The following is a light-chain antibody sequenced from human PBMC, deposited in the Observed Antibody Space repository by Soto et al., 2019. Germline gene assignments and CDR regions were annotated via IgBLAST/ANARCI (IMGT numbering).Light chain of an antibody. V-gene: IGLV3-1*01. CDR1: KLGDKY. Sequence: SYELTQPPSVSVSPGQTASITCSGDKLGDKYACWYQQKPGQSPLLVIYQDKKRPSGIPERFSGSNSGNTATLTISGTQAVDEADYYCHAWDSSTGVFGTGTKVTVL. CDR3: HAWDSSTGV. J-gene: IGLJ1*01. CDR2: QDK.